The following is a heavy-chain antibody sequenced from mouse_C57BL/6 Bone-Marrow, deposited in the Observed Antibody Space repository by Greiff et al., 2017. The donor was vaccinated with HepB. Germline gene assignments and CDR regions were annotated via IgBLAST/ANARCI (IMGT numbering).Heavy chain of an antibody. CDR1: GFTFSSYG. Sequence: EVKLVESGGDLVKPGGSLKLSCAASGFTFSSYGMSWVRQTPDKRLEWVATISSGGSYTYYPDSVKGRFTISRDNAKNTLYLQMSSLKSEDTAMYYCARPYYYGSSHLAYWGQGTLVTVSA. J-gene: IGHJ3*01. CDR2: ISSGGSYT. D-gene: IGHD1-1*01. V-gene: IGHV5-6*01. CDR3: ARPYYYGSSHLAY.